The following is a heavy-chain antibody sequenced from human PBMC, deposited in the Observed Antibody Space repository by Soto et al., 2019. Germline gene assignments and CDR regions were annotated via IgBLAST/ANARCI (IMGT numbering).Heavy chain of an antibody. Sequence: SWTLSLPCTVSAVSNSSGVYYWSWIRQHPVKGLERIGYIYYSGSTYYNPSLKSRVTISVDTSKNQFSVKLSSVTAADTAVYYCASGRGSYYYYYYMDVWGKGTTVTVSS. V-gene: IGHV4-31*02. CDR1: AVSNSSGVYY. D-gene: IGHD1-26*01. J-gene: IGHJ6*03. CDR2: IYYSGST. CDR3: ASGRGSYYYYYYMDV.